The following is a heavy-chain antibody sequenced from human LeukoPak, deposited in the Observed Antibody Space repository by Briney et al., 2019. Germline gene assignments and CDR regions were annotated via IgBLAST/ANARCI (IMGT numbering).Heavy chain of an antibody. J-gene: IGHJ6*03. CDR2: INPNSGGT. CDR3: ARKGVGDPYYYYYYMDV. V-gene: IGHV1-2*02. Sequence: VASVKVSCKASGYTFTGYYMHWVRQAPGQGLEWMGWINPNSGGTNYAQKFQGRVTMTRDTSISTAYMELSRLRSDDTAVYYCARKGVGDPYYYYYYMDVWGKGTTVTISS. CDR1: GYTFTGYY. D-gene: IGHD3-10*01.